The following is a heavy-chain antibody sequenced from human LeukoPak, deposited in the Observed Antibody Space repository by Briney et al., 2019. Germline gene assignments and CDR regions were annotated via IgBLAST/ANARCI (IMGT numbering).Heavy chain of an antibody. D-gene: IGHD3-3*01. V-gene: IGHV4-4*07. J-gene: IGHJ5*02. Sequence: PSETLFLTCTVSGGSISSYYWSWIRQPAGKGLEWIGRIYTSGSTNYNPSLKSRATMSVDTSENQFSLKLSSVTAADTAVYYCARGYYDFWSGYPNWFDPWGQGTLVTVSS. CDR1: GGSISSYY. CDR3: ARGYYDFWSGYPNWFDP. CDR2: IYTSGST.